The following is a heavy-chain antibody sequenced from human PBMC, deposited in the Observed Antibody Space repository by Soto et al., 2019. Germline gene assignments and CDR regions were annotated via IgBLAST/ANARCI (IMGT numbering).Heavy chain of an antibody. CDR3: AKDIEGRGDRYYYDYMDV. Sequence: EVQLVESGGGLVQPGRSLRLSCAASGFTFDDYAMHWVRQAPGKGLEWVSGISCNSGSIGYADSVKGRFTIPTDNAKNSLYLQMNSLRAEDTALYYCAKDIEGRGDRYYYDYMDVWGKGTTVTVSS. CDR1: GFTFDDYA. V-gene: IGHV3-9*01. CDR2: ISCNSGSI. D-gene: IGHD3-10*01. J-gene: IGHJ6*03.